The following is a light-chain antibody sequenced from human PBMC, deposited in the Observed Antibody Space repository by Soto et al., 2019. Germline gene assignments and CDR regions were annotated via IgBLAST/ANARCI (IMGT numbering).Light chain of an antibody. CDR2: DAS. V-gene: IGKV1-5*01. Sequence: DIKMKMSPSTVAASLGDRVTITCRASQSISSWLAWYQQKPGKAPKLLIYDASSLESGVPSRFRGSGSGTEFTLTISSLQPDDFETYYCQQYNSYPWTFGQGTKVDIK. CDR1: QSISSW. CDR3: QQYNSYPWT. J-gene: IGKJ1*01.